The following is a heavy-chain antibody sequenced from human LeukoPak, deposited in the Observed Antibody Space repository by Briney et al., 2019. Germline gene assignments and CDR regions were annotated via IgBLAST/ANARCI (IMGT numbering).Heavy chain of an antibody. V-gene: IGHV4-59*01. Sequence: PSETLSLTCTVSGGSISSYYWSWIRQPPGKGLEWIGYIYYSGSTNYNPSLKSRVTISVDTSKNQFSLKLSSVTAADTAVYYCARAQTTATQGPDAFDIWGQGTMVTVSS. CDR2: IYYSGST. J-gene: IGHJ3*02. CDR3: ARAQTTATQGPDAFDI. D-gene: IGHD4-17*01. CDR1: GGSISSYY.